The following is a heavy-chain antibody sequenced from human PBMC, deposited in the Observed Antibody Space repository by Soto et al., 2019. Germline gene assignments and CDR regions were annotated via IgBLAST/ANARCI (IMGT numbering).Heavy chain of an antibody. CDR3: ARSYGDYPDRWPFDY. CDR1: GFTFSSYG. J-gene: IGHJ4*02. Sequence: QVQLVESGGGVVQPGRSLRLSCAASGFTFSSYGMHWVRQAPGKGLEWVAVIWYDGSNKYYADSVKGRFTISRDNSKNTLYLQMNSLRAEDTAVYYCARSYGDYPDRWPFDYWGQGTLVTVSS. CDR2: IWYDGSNK. V-gene: IGHV3-33*01. D-gene: IGHD4-17*01.